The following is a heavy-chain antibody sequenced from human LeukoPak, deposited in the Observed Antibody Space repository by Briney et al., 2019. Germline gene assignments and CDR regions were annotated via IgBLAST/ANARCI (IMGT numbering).Heavy chain of an antibody. Sequence: ASVKVSCKASGYTFTSYGISWVRQAPGQGLEWMGWISAYNDNTNYAQKVQGRVTMTTDTSTRTAYMELRSLRSDDTAVYYCARVLGSGSLDDYWGQGTLVTVSS. V-gene: IGHV1-18*01. CDR3: ARVLGSGSLDDY. J-gene: IGHJ4*02. D-gene: IGHD3-10*01. CDR2: ISAYNDNT. CDR1: GYTFTSYG.